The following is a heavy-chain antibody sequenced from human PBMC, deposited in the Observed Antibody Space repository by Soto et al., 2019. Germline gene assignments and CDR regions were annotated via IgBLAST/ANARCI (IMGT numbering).Heavy chain of an antibody. D-gene: IGHD3-9*01. Sequence: PGGSLRLSCAASGFSFNNAWMSWVRQAPGKGLEWVGRIKSRTDGGATDYAAPVKGRFTISRDDSQNTLYLQMNSLKTEDTAVYYCTTEVPPDYLWLGSYFDSWGQGTLVTVSS. V-gene: IGHV3-15*01. J-gene: IGHJ4*02. CDR2: IKSRTDGGAT. CDR1: GFSFNNAW. CDR3: TTEVPPDYLWLGSYFDS.